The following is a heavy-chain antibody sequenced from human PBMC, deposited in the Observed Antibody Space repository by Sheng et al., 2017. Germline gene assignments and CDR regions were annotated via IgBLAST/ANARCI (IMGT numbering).Heavy chain of an antibody. V-gene: IGHV3-23*04. D-gene: IGHD3-22*01. J-gene: IGHJ4*02. Sequence: EVQLVESGGGLVQPGGSLRLSCTASGFAFSSYSMSWVRQAPGKGLEWVSVISGSGGSTYYADSVRGRFTISRDNSKNTLYVQMNSLRAEDTAVYYCANYYGNWGQGNPGSPSPQ. CDR2: ISGSGGST. CDR3: ANYYGN. CDR1: GFAFSSYS.